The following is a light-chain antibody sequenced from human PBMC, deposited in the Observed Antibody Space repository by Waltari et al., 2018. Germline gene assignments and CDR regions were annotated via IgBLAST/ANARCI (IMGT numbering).Light chain of an antibody. CDR1: QNLLSNSNNKNY. V-gene: IGKV4-1*01. Sequence: DIVLTQSPDSLAVSLGERGTINCRSRQNLLSNSNNKNYLAWFQHNPGQPPKLLIYWASTRESGVPDRFSGSGSGTEFTLTISSLQAADVAVYYCQQCYSTPYTFGQGTKLEIK. CDR2: WAS. CDR3: QQCYSTPYT. J-gene: IGKJ2*01.